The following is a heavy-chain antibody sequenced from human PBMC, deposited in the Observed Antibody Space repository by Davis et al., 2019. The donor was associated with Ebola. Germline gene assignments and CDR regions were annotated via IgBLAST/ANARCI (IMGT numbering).Heavy chain of an antibody. Sequence: GGSLRLSCAASGFTFSSYGMHWVRQAPGQGLEWVAVIWYDGSNKYYADSVKGRFTISRDNSKNTLYLQMNSLRAEDTAVYYCARSLPTSCCGFDYWGQGTLVTVSS. CDR3: ARSLPTSCCGFDY. J-gene: IGHJ4*02. CDR1: GFTFSSYG. V-gene: IGHV3-33*01. CDR2: IWYDGSNK. D-gene: IGHD2-2*01.